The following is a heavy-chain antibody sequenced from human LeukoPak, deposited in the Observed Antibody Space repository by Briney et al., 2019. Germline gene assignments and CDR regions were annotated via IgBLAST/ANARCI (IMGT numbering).Heavy chain of an antibody. CDR2: SSGSGGST. V-gene: IGHV3-23*01. Sequence: GGSLRLSCAASGFTFSSYGMSWVRQAPGKGLEWVSASSGSGGSTYYADSVKGRFTISRDNSKNTLYLQMNSLRAEDTAVYYCARDTDYGDYHYYYYMDVWGKGTTVTVSS. CDR3: ARDTDYGDYHYYYYMDV. D-gene: IGHD4-17*01. CDR1: GFTFSSYG. J-gene: IGHJ6*03.